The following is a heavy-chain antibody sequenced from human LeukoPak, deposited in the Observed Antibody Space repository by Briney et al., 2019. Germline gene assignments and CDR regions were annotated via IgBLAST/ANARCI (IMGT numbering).Heavy chain of an antibody. D-gene: IGHD2-8*01. V-gene: IGHV3-23*01. CDR2: IGGGGDDT. CDR1: EFRFNEYA. Sequence: GGSLRLSCAASEFRFNEYAMNWVRQAPGKGLEWVSHIGGGGDDTEYADSVKGHFTVSRDNSKNILYLQMNSLRAEDTAVYYCVKDAVARNGVYDAFDIWGQGAMVIVSS. CDR3: VKDAVARNGVYDAFDI. J-gene: IGHJ3*02.